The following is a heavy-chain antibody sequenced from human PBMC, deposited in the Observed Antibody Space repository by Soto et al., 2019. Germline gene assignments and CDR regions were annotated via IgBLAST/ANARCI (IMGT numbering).Heavy chain of an antibody. CDR3: VTSVGARNY. V-gene: IGHV5-51*01. CDR1: GFSVIIYY. D-gene: IGHD1-26*01. Sequence: PGESLKISCNGSGFSVIIYYIALVLQMPGKGLYWMGIIYPCDSNTRYSPSFQGQVTMSADKSITTAYLQWSSLQASATALYYCVTSVGARNYSGQGTLVTGS. J-gene: IGHJ4*02. CDR2: IYPCDSNT.